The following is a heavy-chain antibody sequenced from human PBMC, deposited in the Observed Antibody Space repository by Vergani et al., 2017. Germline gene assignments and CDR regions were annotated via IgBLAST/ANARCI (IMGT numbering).Heavy chain of an antibody. CDR3: AKANPRNSGYDYLYYYHAMDV. D-gene: IGHD5-12*01. CDR2: IMPILSTP. J-gene: IGHJ6*02. Sequence: QVQLVQSGPEVKRPGSSVKLSCKASGDSFTSSSITWVRQAPGQGLEWMGRIMPILSTPSYSQRFRDRVTITADKSTRTAFMELRSLKSDDTAVYYCAKANPRNSGYDYLYYYHAMDVWGQGTTVTVSS. V-gene: IGHV1-69*08. CDR1: GDSFTSSS.